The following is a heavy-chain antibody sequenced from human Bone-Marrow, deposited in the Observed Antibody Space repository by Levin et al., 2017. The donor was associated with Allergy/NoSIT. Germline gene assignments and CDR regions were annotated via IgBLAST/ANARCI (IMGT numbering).Heavy chain of an antibody. J-gene: IGHJ4*02. CDR3: ARAASDYYGGYYFDY. D-gene: IGHD2-21*01. V-gene: IGHV4-59*01. CDR2: IYYRGST. Sequence: GSLRLSCAVSGGSIGTYYWSWIRQSPGKGLEWIGYIYYRGSTNYNPSLKSRVTISVDTSKNHLSLRLSSVTAADTAVYYCARAASDYYGGYYFDYWGQGILVTVSS. CDR1: GGSIGTYY.